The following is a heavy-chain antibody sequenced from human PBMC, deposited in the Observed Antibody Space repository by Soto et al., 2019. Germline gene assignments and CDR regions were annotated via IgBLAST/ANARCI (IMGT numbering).Heavy chain of an antibody. CDR2: IIPIFGTA. D-gene: IGHD6-13*01. CDR1: GGTFSSYA. Sequence: SVKVSCKASGGTFSSYAISWVRQAPGQGLEWMGGIIPIFGTANYAQKFQGRVTITADKSTSTAYMELSSLRSEDTAVYYCASTDGSKLAPEDYWGQGTLVTVSS. J-gene: IGHJ4*02. V-gene: IGHV1-69*06. CDR3: ASTDGSKLAPEDY.